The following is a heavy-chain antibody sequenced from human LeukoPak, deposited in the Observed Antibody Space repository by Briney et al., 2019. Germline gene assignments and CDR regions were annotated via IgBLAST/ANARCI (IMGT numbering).Heavy chain of an antibody. V-gene: IGHV3-30*04. D-gene: IGHD5-18*01. CDR1: GFTFSSYA. Sequence: GGFLRLSCAASGFTFSSYAMHWVRQAPGKGLEWVAVISYDGSNKYYADSVKGRFTISRDNSKNTLYLQMNSLRAEDTAVYYCARGGPWIQLWGGDYWGQGTLVTVSS. CDR2: ISYDGSNK. CDR3: ARGGPWIQLWGGDY. J-gene: IGHJ4*02.